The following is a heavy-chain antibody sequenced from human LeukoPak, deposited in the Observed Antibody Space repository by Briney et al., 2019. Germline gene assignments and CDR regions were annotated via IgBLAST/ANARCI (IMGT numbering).Heavy chain of an antibody. D-gene: IGHD3-10*01. CDR1: GGSISSGDYY. CDR3: ARGDHYGSGSYYSTYFDY. J-gene: IGHJ4*02. V-gene: IGHV4-30-4*01. CDR2: IYYSGST. Sequence: PSETLSLTCTVSGGSISSGDYYWSWIRQPPGRGLEWMGYIYYSGSTYYNPSLKSRVTISVDTSKNQFSLKLSSVTAADTAVYYCARGDHYGSGSYYSTYFDYWGQGTLVTVSS.